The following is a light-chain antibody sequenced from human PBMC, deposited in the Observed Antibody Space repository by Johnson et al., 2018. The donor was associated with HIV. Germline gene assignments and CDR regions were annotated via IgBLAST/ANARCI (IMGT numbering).Light chain of an antibody. CDR2: DNN. Sequence: HSVLTQPPSVSAAPGQKVAISCSGSSSTIGNNYVSWYQLLPGTAPKLVIYDNNKRPSGIPDQFSGSKSGTSATLGITGLQTGDEADYYCGAWDSSLSAHYVFGTRTKVTVL. CDR3: GAWDSSLSAHYV. V-gene: IGLV1-51*01. J-gene: IGLJ1*01. CDR1: SSTIGNNY.